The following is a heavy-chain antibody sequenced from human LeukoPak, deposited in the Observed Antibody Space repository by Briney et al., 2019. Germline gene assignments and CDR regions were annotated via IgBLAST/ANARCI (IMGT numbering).Heavy chain of an antibody. CDR3: AKARMIVVVMPPRY. D-gene: IGHD3-22*01. J-gene: IGHJ4*02. CDR1: GFTFSSYA. CDR2: ISGSGGST. Sequence: GGSLRLSCAASGFTFSSYAMSWVRQAPGKGLEWVSAISGSGGSTYYADSVKGRFTISRDNSKNTLYLQMNSLRAEDTAVYYCAKARMIVVVMPPRYWGQGTLVTVSS. V-gene: IGHV3-23*01.